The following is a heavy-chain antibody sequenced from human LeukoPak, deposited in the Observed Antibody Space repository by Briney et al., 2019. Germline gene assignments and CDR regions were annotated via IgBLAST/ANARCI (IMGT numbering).Heavy chain of an antibody. CDR1: GFTVSSNY. Sequence: GGSLRLSCAASGFTVSSNYMSWVRQAPGKGLEWVSVIYSGGSTYYADSVKGRFTISRDNSKNTLYLQMNSLRAEDTAVYYCARVQSGSSDHYYYGMDVWGQGTTVTVSS. D-gene: IGHD1-26*01. J-gene: IGHJ6*02. CDR2: IYSGGST. V-gene: IGHV3-53*01. CDR3: ARVQSGSSDHYYYGMDV.